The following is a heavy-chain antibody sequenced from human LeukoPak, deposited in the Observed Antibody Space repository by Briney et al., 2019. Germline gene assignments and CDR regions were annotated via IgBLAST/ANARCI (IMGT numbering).Heavy chain of an antibody. CDR1: EFTFSSYA. J-gene: IGHJ3*02. CDR2: ISSSSSTI. D-gene: IGHD2-8*01. V-gene: IGHV3-48*04. CDR3: PREPMVGDAFDI. Sequence: GGSLRLSCVASEFTFSSYAMNWVRQAPGKGLEWVSYISSSSSTIHYADSVKGRFTVSRDHATNSLYLQMSSLRVEDTALYHCPREPMVGDAFDIWGQGTMVTVSS.